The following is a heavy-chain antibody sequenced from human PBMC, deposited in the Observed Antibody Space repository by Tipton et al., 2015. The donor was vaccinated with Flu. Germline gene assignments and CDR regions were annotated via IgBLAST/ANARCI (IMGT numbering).Heavy chain of an antibody. D-gene: IGHD3/OR15-3a*01. CDR1: GFTFSSYG. CDR3: ARSEDWLFSSGYFDY. Sequence: SLRLSCAASGFTFSSYGMHWVRQAPGKGLEWVAVIWYDGSNKYYADSVKGRFTISRDNSKNTLYLQMNSLRAEDTAVYYCARSEDWLFSSGYFDYWGQGTLVTVSS. J-gene: IGHJ4*02. V-gene: IGHV3-33*01. CDR2: IWYDGSNK.